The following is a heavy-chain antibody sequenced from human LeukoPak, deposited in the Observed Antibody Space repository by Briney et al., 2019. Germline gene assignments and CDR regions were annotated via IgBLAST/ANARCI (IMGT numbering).Heavy chain of an antibody. CDR3: ARASGDIVETATMVCY. CDR1: GFTFSSYS. D-gene: IGHD5-18*01. J-gene: IGHJ4*02. Sequence: GGSLRLSCAASGFTFSSYSMNWVRQAPGKGLEWVSSISSSSSSIYYADSVKGRFTISRDNAKNSLYLQMNSLRAEDTAVYYCARASGDIVETATMVCYWGQGTLVTVSS. V-gene: IGHV3-21*01. CDR2: ISSSSSSI.